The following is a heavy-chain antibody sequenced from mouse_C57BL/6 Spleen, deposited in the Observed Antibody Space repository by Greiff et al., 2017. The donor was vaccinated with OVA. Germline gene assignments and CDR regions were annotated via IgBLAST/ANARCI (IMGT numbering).Heavy chain of an antibody. CDR2: IYPGSGST. CDR1: GYTFTSYW. V-gene: IGHV1-55*01. CDR3: ARDYYGSSLFVY. D-gene: IGHD1-1*01. J-gene: IGHJ3*01. Sequence: QVQLQQSGAELVKPGASVKMSCKASGYTFTSYWITWVKQRPGQGLEWIGDIYPGSGSTNYNEKFKSKATLTVDTSSSTAYMQLSSLTSEDSAVYYCARDYYGSSLFVYWGQGTLVTVSA.